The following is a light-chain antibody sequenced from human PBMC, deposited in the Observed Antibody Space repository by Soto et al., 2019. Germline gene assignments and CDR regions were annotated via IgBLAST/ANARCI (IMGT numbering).Light chain of an antibody. CDR1: SIDVGSYNY. CDR2: DVS. Sequence: QSGLTQRSSVSGSPGRSITISYTGTSIDVGSYNYVSWFQHYPGKAPKLMIYDVSDRPSGVSNRFSGSKSVNTASLTISGLQAEDEADFYCCSYTTSRSRYVFGTGTKVTVL. J-gene: IGLJ1*01. CDR3: CSYTTSRSRYV. V-gene: IGLV2-14*03.